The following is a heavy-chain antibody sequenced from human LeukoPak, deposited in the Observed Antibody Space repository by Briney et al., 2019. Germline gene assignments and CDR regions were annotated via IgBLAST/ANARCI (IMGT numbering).Heavy chain of an antibody. CDR1: GFTFSDYY. Sequence: GGSLRLSCAASGFTFSDYYMSWIRQAPGKGLEWVSYISSSSSYTNYADSVKGRFTISRDNAKNSLYLQMNNLRVEDTALYYCARGRYLGAMFQDHWGQGTLVTVSS. J-gene: IGHJ4*02. V-gene: IGHV3-11*06. CDR3: ARGRYLGAMFQDH. CDR2: ISSSSSYT. D-gene: IGHD3-10*02.